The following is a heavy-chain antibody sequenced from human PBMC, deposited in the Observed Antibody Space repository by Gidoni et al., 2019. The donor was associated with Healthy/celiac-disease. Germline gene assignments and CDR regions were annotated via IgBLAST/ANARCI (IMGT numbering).Heavy chain of an antibody. V-gene: IGHV3-23*01. CDR3: AKIEQWLN. CDR1: GFTFTSND. CDR2: ISGSGGST. Sequence: EVQLLASGGGLVQPGGSLRLSCAASGFTFTSNDMRWVRQAPVKGLEWVSAISGSGGSTYYADSVKGRFTISRDNSKNTLYLQMNSLRAEDTAVYYWAKIEQWLNWGQGTLVTVSS. J-gene: IGHJ4*02. D-gene: IGHD6-19*01.